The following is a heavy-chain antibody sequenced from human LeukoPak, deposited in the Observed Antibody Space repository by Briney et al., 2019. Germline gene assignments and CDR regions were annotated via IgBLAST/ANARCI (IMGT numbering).Heavy chain of an antibody. D-gene: IGHD6-13*01. CDR3: ARIGISARGTNFHH. Sequence: GASVTVSCKTSGYSFIDYYIHWVRQAPGQGLEWMGWINSNSADTNYAQNFQGRVTMTRDTSISTAYMELSRLRSDDTALYYCARIGISARGTNFHHWGQGTLVTVSS. CDR1: GYSFIDYY. J-gene: IGHJ1*01. CDR2: INSNSADT. V-gene: IGHV1-2*02.